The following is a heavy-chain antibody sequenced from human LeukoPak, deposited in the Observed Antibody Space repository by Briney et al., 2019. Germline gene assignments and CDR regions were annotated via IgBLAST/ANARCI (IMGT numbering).Heavy chain of an antibody. CDR1: GFTFRDYY. V-gene: IGHV3-11*01. D-gene: IGHD2-2*01. CDR3: ARDSSHCSSTSCYLDY. CDR2: ISSGGSTI. J-gene: IGHJ4*02. Sequence: GGSLRLSCTASGFTFRDYYMSWIRQGPGKGLEWVSYISSGGSTIYYADSVKGRFTISRDNAKNSLYLQMNSLRAEDTAVYYCARDSSHCSSTSCYLDYWGQGTLVTVSS.